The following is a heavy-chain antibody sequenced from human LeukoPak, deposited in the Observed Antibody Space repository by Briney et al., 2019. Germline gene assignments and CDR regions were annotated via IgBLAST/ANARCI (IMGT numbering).Heavy chain of an antibody. CDR1: GFTFSDYS. J-gene: IGHJ4*02. Sequence: GGSLRLSCAASGFTFSDYSMNWVRQAPGKGLEWVSSISSSSAYIFYADSVKGRFTISRDNARNSLYLQMNSLRAEDTAVYYCARGGRSTYFDWSPDYWGQGTLVTVSS. CDR2: ISSSSAYI. V-gene: IGHV3-21*01. CDR3: ARGGRSTYFDWSPDY. D-gene: IGHD3-9*01.